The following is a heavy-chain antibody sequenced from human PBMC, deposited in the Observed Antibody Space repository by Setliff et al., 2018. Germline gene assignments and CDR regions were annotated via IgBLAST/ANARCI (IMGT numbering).Heavy chain of an antibody. Sequence: GGSLRLSCETSGFTFSDYSFDWVRQAPGKGLEWLASINPHGSEKYYADSVKGRFTISRDNAKNSLSLQMNNLRSEDTAVYYCFGAGTCSYWGQGTLVTVSS. CDR3: FGAGTCSY. V-gene: IGHV3-7*01. CDR1: GFTFSDYS. CDR2: INPHGSEK. D-gene: IGHD3-10*01. J-gene: IGHJ4*02.